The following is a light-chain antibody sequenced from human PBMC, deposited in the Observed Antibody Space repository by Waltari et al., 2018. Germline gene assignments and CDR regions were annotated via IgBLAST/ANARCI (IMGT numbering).Light chain of an antibody. CDR2: FGS. J-gene: IGKJ2*01. Sequence: EIVMTQSPVTMSVSPGAGVTLSCTASESVGTDLAWYRHKPGQPPRLLIYFGSTRATGVPARISGSGSGTDFSLTISSLESEDFAFYYCQQSRQWPRRTFGQGTKLE. V-gene: IGKV3D-15*01. CDR1: ESVGTD. CDR3: QQSRQWPRRT.